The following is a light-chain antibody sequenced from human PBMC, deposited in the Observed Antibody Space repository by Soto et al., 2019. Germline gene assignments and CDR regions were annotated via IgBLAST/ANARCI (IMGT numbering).Light chain of an antibody. V-gene: IGKV3-20*01. Sequence: EIVLTNSPGTLSCSPGERATPPGGASQSVSGNYLAWYQQKLGQAPRLLIYGATSRATGIPDRFSGSVSGTDFTLTISRLEPEDFAVYYCQQYGRSATFTFGPGTKVDIK. J-gene: IGKJ3*01. CDR3: QQYGRSATFT. CDR2: GAT. CDR1: QSVSGNY.